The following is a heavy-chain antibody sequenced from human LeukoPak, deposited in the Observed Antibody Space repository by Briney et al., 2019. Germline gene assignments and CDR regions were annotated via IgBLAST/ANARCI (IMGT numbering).Heavy chain of an antibody. D-gene: IGHD3-16*02. V-gene: IGHV3-30*18. CDR3: AKDISLRLGELSFDFDY. CDR2: ISYDGSNK. J-gene: IGHJ4*02. CDR1: GFTFSSYG. Sequence: PGRSLRLSCAASGFTFSSYGMHWVRQAPGKGLEWVAVISYDGSNKYYADSVKGRFTISRDNAKNSLYLQMNSLRAEDTALYYCAKDISLRLGELSFDFDYWGQGTLVTVSS.